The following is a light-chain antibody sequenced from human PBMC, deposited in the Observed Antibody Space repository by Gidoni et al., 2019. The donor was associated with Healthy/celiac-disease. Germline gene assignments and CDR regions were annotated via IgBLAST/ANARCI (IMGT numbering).Light chain of an antibody. CDR3: QQYATLPIT. V-gene: IGKV1-33*01. J-gene: IGKJ5*01. CDR2: DAS. Sequence: DIQMTQSPSSLSASVGDRVTITCQASQDISNYLNWYQQKPGKAPKLLIYDASNLETGVPSRFSGSGSGTDFPFPISSLQPEDIAPSSCQQYATLPITFGQGTRLEIK. CDR1: QDISNY.